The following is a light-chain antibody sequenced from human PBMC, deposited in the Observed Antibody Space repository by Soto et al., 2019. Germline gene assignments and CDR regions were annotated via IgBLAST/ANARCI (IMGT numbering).Light chain of an antibody. J-gene: IGKJ3*01. V-gene: IGKV3-11*01. CDR2: DAS. CDR1: QNVSTY. Sequence: EIVLTQSPATLSLSPGERVTLSCRPSQNVSTYLAWYQQKPGQAPILLIYDASDRATDIPARFSGIGSGTDFTLNISSPQPEDSAVYYCQQGTNWLTFGPGTKVDIK. CDR3: QQGTNWLT.